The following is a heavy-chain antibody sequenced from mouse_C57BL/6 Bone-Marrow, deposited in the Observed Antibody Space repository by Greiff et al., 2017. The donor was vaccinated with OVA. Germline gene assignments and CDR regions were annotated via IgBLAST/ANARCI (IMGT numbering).Heavy chain of an antibody. CDR3: ARHDGYFFDY. CDR2: ISSGGSYT. CDR1: GFTFSSYG. Sequence: EVMLVESGGDLVKPGGSLKLSCAASGFTFSSYGMSWVRQTPDKRLEWVATISSGGSYTYSPDSVKGRFTISRDNAKNTLYLQMSSLKSEDTARYYCARHDGYFFDYWGQGTTLTVSS. D-gene: IGHD2-3*01. J-gene: IGHJ2*01. V-gene: IGHV5-6*01.